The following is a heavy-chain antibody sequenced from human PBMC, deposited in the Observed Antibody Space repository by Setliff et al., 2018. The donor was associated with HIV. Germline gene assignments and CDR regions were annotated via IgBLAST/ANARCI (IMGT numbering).Heavy chain of an antibody. J-gene: IGHJ5*02. CDR1: GYTFTGYY. CDR2: INPNSGGT. Sequence: ASVKVSCKASGYTFTGYYMHWVRQAPGQGLEWMGWINPNSGGTNYAQKFQGRVTMTRDTSISTAYMELSRLRYDDTAIYYCARDPFLWEVTPPWGQGTLVTVS. V-gene: IGHV1-2*02. CDR3: ARDPFLWEVTPP. D-gene: IGHD3-10*01.